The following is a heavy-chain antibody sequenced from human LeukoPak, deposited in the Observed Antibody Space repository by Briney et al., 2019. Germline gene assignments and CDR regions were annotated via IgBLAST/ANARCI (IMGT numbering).Heavy chain of an antibody. D-gene: IGHD3-16*01. CDR2: ISGSGGST. CDR3: VRDGSGRTPFAL. CDR1: GFTFSSYA. J-gene: IGHJ4*02. Sequence: GGSLRLSCAASGFTFSSYAMSWLRQAPGKGLEGVSAISGSGGSTYYADSVKGGFTICRDNTKNELSLHMNSLRAEGTAVYYCVRDGSGRTPFALWGRGNLVTVVS. V-gene: IGHV3-23*01.